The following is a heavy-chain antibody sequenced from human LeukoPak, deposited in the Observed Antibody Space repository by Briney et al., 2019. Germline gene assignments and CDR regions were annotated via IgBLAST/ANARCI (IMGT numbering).Heavy chain of an antibody. D-gene: IGHD3-3*01. CDR3: VGNQDFWSGYHAFEY. V-gene: IGHV3-21*01. CDR1: GLVFSTYT. Sequence: PGGSRRLSCAASGLVFSTYTMSWVRQAPGKGLEWVSSTTPSTDSTNYADSVQGRFTISRDNAKKSAYLQMNSLRVEDTAVYFCVGNQDFWSGYHAFEYWGQGILVTVSS. CDR2: TTPSTDST. J-gene: IGHJ4*02.